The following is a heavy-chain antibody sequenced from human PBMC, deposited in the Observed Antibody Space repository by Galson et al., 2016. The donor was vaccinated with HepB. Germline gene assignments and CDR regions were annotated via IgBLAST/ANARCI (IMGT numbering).Heavy chain of an antibody. CDR1: GFTFSSYA. Sequence: SLRLSCAASGFTFSSYAMHWVRQAPGKGPEWVAGISYDGSKKYHADSVQGRFTISRDNSKNTLYLQMNSLRVEDTAMYYCARESARTFYYDSSGYRWAFDIWGQGTMVTVSS. V-gene: IGHV3-30-3*01. CDR3: ARESARTFYYDSSGYRWAFDI. D-gene: IGHD3-22*01. J-gene: IGHJ3*02. CDR2: ISYDGSKK.